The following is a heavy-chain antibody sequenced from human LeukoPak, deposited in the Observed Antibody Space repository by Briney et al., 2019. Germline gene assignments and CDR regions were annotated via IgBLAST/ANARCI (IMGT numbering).Heavy chain of an antibody. V-gene: IGHV3-7*01. J-gene: IGHJ4*02. CDR2: IKQDGSEK. CDR1: GFTFSSYW. Sequence: PGGSLSLSCAASGFTFSSYWMSWVRQPPGKGLEWVANIKQDGSEKYYVDSVKGRFTISRDNAKNSLYLQMNSLRAEDTAVYYCARRSRGHGMYSGSYYWGQGTLVTVSS. D-gene: IGHD1-26*01. CDR3: ARRSRGHGMYSGSYY.